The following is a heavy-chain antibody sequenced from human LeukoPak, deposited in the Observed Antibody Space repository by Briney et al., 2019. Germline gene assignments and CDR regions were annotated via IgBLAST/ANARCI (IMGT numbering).Heavy chain of an antibody. CDR2: IYYSGST. Sequence: SETLSLTCTVSGGSISSYYWSWIRQPPGKGLEWIGYIYYSGSTNYNPSLKSRVTISVDTSKNQFSLKLSSVTAADTAVYYCARQSFGVRGVHFDYWGQGTLVTASS. CDR3: ARQSFGVRGVHFDY. V-gene: IGHV4-59*08. J-gene: IGHJ4*02. D-gene: IGHD3-10*01. CDR1: GGSISSYY.